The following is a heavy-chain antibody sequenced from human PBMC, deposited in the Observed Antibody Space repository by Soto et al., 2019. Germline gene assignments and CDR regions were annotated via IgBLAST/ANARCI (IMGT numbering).Heavy chain of an antibody. CDR3: ARDPLGGGDLKNDAFDM. J-gene: IGHJ3*02. CDR2: IYSGGST. Sequence: LRLSCAVSGFTVSRNYINWVRQAPGKGLEWVSVIYSGGSTYYADSVKGRFTISRDNSKNTLYLQMDRLRVEDTAVYYCARDPLGGGDLKNDAFDMWGQGTMVT. D-gene: IGHD3-16*01. CDR1: GFTVSRNY. V-gene: IGHV3-53*01.